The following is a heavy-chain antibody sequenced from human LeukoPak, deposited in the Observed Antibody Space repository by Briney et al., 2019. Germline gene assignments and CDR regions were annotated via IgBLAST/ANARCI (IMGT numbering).Heavy chain of an antibody. D-gene: IGHD7-27*01. CDR1: GFTFSSYG. Sequence: GGSLRLPCAASGFTFSSYGMHWVRQAPGKGLEWVAVIWYDGSNKYYADSVKGRFTISRDNSKNTLYLQMNSLRAEDTAVYYCAKVNWEGSFDIWGQGTMVTVSS. CDR2: IWYDGSNK. CDR3: AKVNWEGSFDI. V-gene: IGHV3-33*06. J-gene: IGHJ3*02.